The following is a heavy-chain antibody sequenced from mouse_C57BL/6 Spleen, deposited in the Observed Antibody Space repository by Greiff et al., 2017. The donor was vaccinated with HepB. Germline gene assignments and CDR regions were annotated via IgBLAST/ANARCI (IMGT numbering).Heavy chain of an antibody. V-gene: IGHV5-17*01. Sequence: EVQLVESGGGLVKPGGSLKLSCAASGFTFSDYGMHWVRQAPEKGLEWVAYISSGSSTIYYADTVKGRFTISRDNAKNTLFLQMTSLMSEDTAMYYCARDCFYAMDYWGQGTSVTVSS. CDR2: ISSGSSTI. CDR1: GFTFSDYG. J-gene: IGHJ4*01. CDR3: ARDCFYAMDY.